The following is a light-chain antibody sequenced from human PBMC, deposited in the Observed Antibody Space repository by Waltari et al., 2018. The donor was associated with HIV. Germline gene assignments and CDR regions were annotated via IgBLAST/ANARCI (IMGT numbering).Light chain of an antibody. Sequence: QSALTQPPSASGSPGQSVTISCTGTSHDVGDYNFVSWYQHPPGKAPKLILYEVSKRPSGVPDRFSASKSANTASLTVSGLQTEDEADYYCSSFTGVNTDVIFGGGTRLTVL. CDR3: SSFTGVNTDVI. J-gene: IGLJ2*01. CDR2: EVS. CDR1: SHDVGDYNF. V-gene: IGLV2-8*01.